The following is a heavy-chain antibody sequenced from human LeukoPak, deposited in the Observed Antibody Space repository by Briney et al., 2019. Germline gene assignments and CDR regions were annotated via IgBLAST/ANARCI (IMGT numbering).Heavy chain of an antibody. D-gene: IGHD3-22*01. J-gene: IGHJ4*02. CDR2: IYYTGST. V-gene: IGHV4-59*02. CDR3: ARFSYYDSRFDY. Sequence: SETLSLTCTVSGGSVSDYYWSWIRQSPGKGLEWIGYIYYTGSTSYNPSLRSRVTMSADTSKNQFSLKLSSVTAADTAVYYCARFSYYDSRFDYWGQGTLVTVSS. CDR1: GGSVSDYY.